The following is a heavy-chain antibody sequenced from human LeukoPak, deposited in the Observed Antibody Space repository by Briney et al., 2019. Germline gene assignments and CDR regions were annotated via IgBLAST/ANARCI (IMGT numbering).Heavy chain of an antibody. CDR3: ARVRDYGDYSAYYFDY. CDR1: GGSISSGGYY. D-gene: IGHD4-17*01. J-gene: IGHJ4*02. Sequence: SQTLSLTCTVSGGSISSGGYYWSWIRQHPGKGLEWIGYTYYSGSTYYNPSLKSRVTISVDTSKNQFSLKLSSVTAADTAVYYCARVRDYGDYSAYYFDYWGQGTLVTVSS. V-gene: IGHV4-31*03. CDR2: TYYSGST.